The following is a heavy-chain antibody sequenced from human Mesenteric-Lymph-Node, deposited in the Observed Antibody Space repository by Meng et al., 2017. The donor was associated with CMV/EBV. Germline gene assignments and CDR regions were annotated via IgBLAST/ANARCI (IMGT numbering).Heavy chain of an antibody. Sequence: FTFSDYAMHWVRHAPGKGLEWVAVISYDGSNKYYVDSVKGRFIISRDNSKNTLSLQMNSLRAEDTAVYYCARGYYYDTSGYYPFDYWGQGTLVTVSS. CDR1: FTFSDYA. D-gene: IGHD3-22*01. CDR3: ARGYYYDTSGYYPFDY. CDR2: ISYDGSNK. J-gene: IGHJ4*02. V-gene: IGHV3-30*04.